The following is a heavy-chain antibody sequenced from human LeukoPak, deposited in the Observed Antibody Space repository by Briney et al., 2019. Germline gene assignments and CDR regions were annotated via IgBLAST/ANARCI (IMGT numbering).Heavy chain of an antibody. CDR1: GYSISTGYY. CDR3: ARGRYYYGSGSSHKGRAFDI. J-gene: IGHJ3*02. D-gene: IGHD3-10*01. Sequence: SETLSLTCTVSGYSISTGYYWDWIRQPPGKGLEWIGTFYHGGSTYYNPSLKSRVTISVDTSKNQFSLKLSSVTAADTAVYYCARGRYYYGSGSSHKGRAFDIWGQGTMVTVSS. CDR2: FYHGGST. V-gene: IGHV4-38-2*02.